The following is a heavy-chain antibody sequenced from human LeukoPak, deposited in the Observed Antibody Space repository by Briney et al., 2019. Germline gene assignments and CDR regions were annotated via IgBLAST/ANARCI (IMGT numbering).Heavy chain of an antibody. J-gene: IGHJ3*02. CDR3: ATDPRESARIVGATVDAFDI. V-gene: IGHV3-23*01. Sequence: GGSLRLSCAASGFTFSTYWMTWVRQAPGKGLEWVSAISGSGGSTYYADSVKGRFTVSRDNSKNTLYLQMNSLRAEDTAVYYCATDPRESARIVGATVDAFDIWGQGTMVTVSS. CDR2: ISGSGGST. CDR1: GFTFSTYW. D-gene: IGHD1-26*01.